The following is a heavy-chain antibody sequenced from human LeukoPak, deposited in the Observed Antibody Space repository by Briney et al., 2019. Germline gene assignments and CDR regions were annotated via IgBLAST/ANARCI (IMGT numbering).Heavy chain of an antibody. V-gene: IGHV4-39*01. J-gene: IGHJ6*03. Sequence: SETLSLTCTVSGGSISSGVYYWGWIRQPPGKGLEWIGRISYSGTTYYNPSLKRRVTIFVDTSNNQFSLKLTSVTAADTAVYYCARLTHSYYYDTRGYYSYYYMDVWAKGPRSPSP. CDR3: ARLTHSYYYDTRGYYSYYYMDV. CDR1: GGSISSGVYY. CDR2: ISYSGTT. D-gene: IGHD3-22*01.